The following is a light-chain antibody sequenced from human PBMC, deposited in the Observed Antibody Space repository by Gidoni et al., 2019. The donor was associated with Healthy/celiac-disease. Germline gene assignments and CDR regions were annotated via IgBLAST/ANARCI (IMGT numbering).Light chain of an antibody. Sequence: SYALTQPPSVSVSPGQTASITCSGDKLGDKYACWYQQKPGQFPVLVTYPDSQRPSGIPELFSGSNSGNTATLTISGTQAMDEADYYCQAWDSSTVVFGVGTKLTV. V-gene: IGLV3-1*01. CDR3: QAWDSSTVV. CDR2: PDS. J-gene: IGLJ2*01. CDR1: KLGDKY.